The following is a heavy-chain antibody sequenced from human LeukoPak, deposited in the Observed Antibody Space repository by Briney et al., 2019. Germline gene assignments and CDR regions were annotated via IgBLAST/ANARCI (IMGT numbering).Heavy chain of an antibody. D-gene: IGHD2-15*01. CDR1: GLTFSDYY. Sequence: PGGSLRLSCAASGLTFSDYYMSWSRQTPGKGLEWVSYISSTSTFTNYADSVKGRLTISRDNAKNSLYLQMNSLRGEDTAVYYRAKQFCSGGRCHFDYWGRGTLVTVSS. CDR2: ISSTSTFT. V-gene: IGHV3-11*06. CDR3: AKQFCSGGRCHFDY. J-gene: IGHJ4*02.